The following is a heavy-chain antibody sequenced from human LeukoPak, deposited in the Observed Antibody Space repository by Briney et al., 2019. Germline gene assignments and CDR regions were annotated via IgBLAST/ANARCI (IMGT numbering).Heavy chain of an antibody. Sequence: PSETLSLTCTVSGGSISSGGYYWSWIRQHPGKGLEWIGYIYYSGSTYYNPSLKSRVTISVDTSKNQLSLKLSSVTAADTAVYYCARVDYYGMDVWGQGTTVTVSS. CDR1: GGSISSGGYY. CDR2: IYYSGST. V-gene: IGHV4-31*03. J-gene: IGHJ6*02. CDR3: ARVDYYGMDV.